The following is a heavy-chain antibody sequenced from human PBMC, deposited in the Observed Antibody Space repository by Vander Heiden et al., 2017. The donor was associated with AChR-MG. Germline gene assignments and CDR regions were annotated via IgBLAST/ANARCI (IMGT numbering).Heavy chain of an antibody. Sequence: QVQLQESGPGLVKPSETLSLTCTVSGGSISSYYWSWIRQPPGKGLEWIGYIYYSGSTNYNPSLKSRVTISVDTSKNQFSMKLRSVTAADTAVYYCARDDTAMGFDYWGQGTLVTVSS. CDR1: GGSISSYY. CDR3: ARDDTAMGFDY. J-gene: IGHJ4*02. V-gene: IGHV4-59*01. CDR2: IYYSGST. D-gene: IGHD5-18*01.